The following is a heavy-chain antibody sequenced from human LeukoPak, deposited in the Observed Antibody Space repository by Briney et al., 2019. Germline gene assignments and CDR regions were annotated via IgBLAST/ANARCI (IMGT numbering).Heavy chain of an antibody. Sequence: SETLSLTCTVSGGSISSYYWSWIRQPPGKGLEWIGYVYYSGSTNYNPSLKSRVTISVDTSKNQFSLRLSSVTAADTAVYYCARILLERRGWSGNWFDPWGQGTLVTVSS. CDR2: VYYSGST. D-gene: IGHD1-1*01. CDR1: GGSISSYY. V-gene: IGHV4-59*01. CDR3: ARILLERRGWSGNWFDP. J-gene: IGHJ5*02.